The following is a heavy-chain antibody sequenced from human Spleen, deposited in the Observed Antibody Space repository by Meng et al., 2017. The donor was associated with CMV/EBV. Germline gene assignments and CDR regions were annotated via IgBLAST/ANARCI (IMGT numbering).Heavy chain of an antibody. CDR3: AKGRGYCSSTSCLTGFDP. CDR1: GFTFSSYA. J-gene: IGHJ5*02. Sequence: GESLKISCAASGFTFSSYAVSWVRQAPGKGLEWVSAISGSGGSTYYADSVKGRFTISRDNSKNTLYLQMISLRAEDTAVYYCAKGRGYCSSTSCLTGFDPWGQGTLVTVSS. D-gene: IGHD2-2*01. V-gene: IGHV3-23*01. CDR2: ISGSGGST.